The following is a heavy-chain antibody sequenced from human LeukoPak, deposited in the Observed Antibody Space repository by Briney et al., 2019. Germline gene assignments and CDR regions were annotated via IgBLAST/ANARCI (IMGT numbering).Heavy chain of an antibody. CDR2: ISSSRSYI. Sequence: PGGSLRLSCAASGFTFSDYYMNWVRQAPGKGLEWVSSISSSRSYIYYADSVKGRFTISRDNAKNSLYLQMNSLRAEDTAVYYCARAGGYSSGWHPGAFDYWGQGTLVTASS. CDR1: GFTFSDYY. V-gene: IGHV3-21*01. D-gene: IGHD6-25*01. CDR3: ARAGGYSSGWHPGAFDY. J-gene: IGHJ4*02.